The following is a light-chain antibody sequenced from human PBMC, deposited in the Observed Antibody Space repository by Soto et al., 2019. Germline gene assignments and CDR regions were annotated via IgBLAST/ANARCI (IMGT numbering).Light chain of an antibody. J-gene: IGLJ1*01. CDR1: NTDLGVYGY. V-gene: IGLV2-14*01. Sequence: QSVLAPPASVSGSFGQSITIPCSGHNTDLGVYGYVSWYQHQPGKAPKLLIYDVTNRPSGVSNRFSGSKSGNTASLTISGLQAEDEADYYCGSHRITTAVFGTGTKVTVL. CDR3: GSHRITTAV. CDR2: DVT.